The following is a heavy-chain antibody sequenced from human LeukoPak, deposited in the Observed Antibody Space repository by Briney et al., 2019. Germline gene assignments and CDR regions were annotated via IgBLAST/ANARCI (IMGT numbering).Heavy chain of an antibody. V-gene: IGHV3-21*01. CDR2: ISSSSSYI. Sequence: KPGGSLGLSCAASGFTFSSYSMNWVRQAPGKGLEWVSSISSSSSYIYYADSVKGRFTISRDNAKNSLFLQMNSLRAEDTAVYYCARALSKSSYYYYYMDVWGKGTTVTVSS. CDR1: GFTFSSYS. D-gene: IGHD2/OR15-2a*01. J-gene: IGHJ6*03. CDR3: ARALSKSSYYYYYMDV.